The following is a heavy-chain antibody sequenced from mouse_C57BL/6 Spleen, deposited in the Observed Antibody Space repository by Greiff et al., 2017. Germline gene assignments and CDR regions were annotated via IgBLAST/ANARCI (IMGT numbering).Heavy chain of an antibody. CDR2: IRNKANNHAT. CDR3: TGSYYYGSRYYFDY. D-gene: IGHD1-1*01. Sequence: EVKVEESGGGLVQPGGSMKLSCAASGFTFSDAWMDWVRQSPEKGLAWVAEIRNKANNHATYYAESVKGRFTISRDDSKSSVYLQMNSLRAEDTGIYYCTGSYYYGSRYYFDYWGQGTTLTVSS. V-gene: IGHV6-6*01. CDR1: GFTFSDAW. J-gene: IGHJ2*01.